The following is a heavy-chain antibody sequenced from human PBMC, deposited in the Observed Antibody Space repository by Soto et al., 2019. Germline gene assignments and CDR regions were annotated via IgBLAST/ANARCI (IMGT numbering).Heavy chain of an antibody. Sequence: PGGSLRLSCAASKFTFSRYSMNRVRQAPGKGLGWVSYISSSSSTIYYADSVKGRFTISRDNAKNSLYLQMNSLRAEDTAVYYCARDYSSYGPFDYWGQGTLVTVSS. CDR3: ARDYSSYGPFDY. V-gene: IGHV3-48*01. J-gene: IGHJ4*02. D-gene: IGHD5-18*01. CDR2: ISSSSSTI. CDR1: KFTFSRYS.